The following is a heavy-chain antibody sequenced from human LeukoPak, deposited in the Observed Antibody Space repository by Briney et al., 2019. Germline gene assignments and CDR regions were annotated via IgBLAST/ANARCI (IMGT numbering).Heavy chain of an antibody. J-gene: IGHJ4*02. CDR3: AKRRDAYSLFDS. CDR2: ISGSGGST. Sequence: PGGSLRLSCAASGFTFSSYAMSWARQAPGKGLEWVSAISGSGGSTYYADSVKGRFTISRDNSKNTLSLQMNSLRAEDTAIYYCAKRRDAYSLFDSWGQGTLVTVSS. D-gene: IGHD4-4*01. CDR1: GFTFSSYA. V-gene: IGHV3-23*01.